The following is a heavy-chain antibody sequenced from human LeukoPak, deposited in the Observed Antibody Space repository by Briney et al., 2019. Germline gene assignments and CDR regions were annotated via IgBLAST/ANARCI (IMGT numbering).Heavy chain of an antibody. D-gene: IGHD5-24*01. CDR2: IGIDSGNT. V-gene: IGHV3-48*01. Sequence: GGSLRLSCAASGFTFSDYSMNWVRQAPGKGLEWISYIGIDSGNTNYADSVKGRFTISGDKAKNSLYLQMNSLRVEDTAVYYCARDYKYVFDNWGQGTLVTVSS. J-gene: IGHJ4*02. CDR1: GFTFSDYS. CDR3: ARDYKYVFDN.